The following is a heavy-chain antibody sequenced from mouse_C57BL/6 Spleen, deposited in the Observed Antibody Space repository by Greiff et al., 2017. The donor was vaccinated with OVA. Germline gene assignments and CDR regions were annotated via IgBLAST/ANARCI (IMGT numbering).Heavy chain of an antibody. Sequence: DVQLQESGPGMVKPSQSLSLTCTVTGYSITSGYDWHWIRHFPGNKLEWMGYISYSGSTNYNPSLKSRISITHDTSKNHFFLKLNSVTTEDTATYYCARGRYYAMDYWGQGTSVTVSS. CDR3: ARGRYYAMDY. J-gene: IGHJ4*01. V-gene: IGHV3-1*01. CDR2: ISYSGST. CDR1: GYSITSGYD.